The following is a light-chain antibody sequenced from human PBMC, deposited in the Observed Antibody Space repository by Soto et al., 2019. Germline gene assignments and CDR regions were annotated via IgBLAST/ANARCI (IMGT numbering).Light chain of an antibody. J-gene: IGKJ4*01. CDR1: QSVSSW. Sequence: DIQMTQSPSTLSASVGDRVTITCRASQSVSSWLAWYQQKPGKAPKVLIYKASSLESGVPSRFSGSGSGTEFTLAISSLQPDDFATYYCQQYNSYPLTFGGGTKVEIK. CDR2: KAS. CDR3: QQYNSYPLT. V-gene: IGKV1-5*03.